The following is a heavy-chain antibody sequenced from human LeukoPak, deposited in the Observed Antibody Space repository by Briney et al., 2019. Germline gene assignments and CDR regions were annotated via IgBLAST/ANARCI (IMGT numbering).Heavy chain of an antibody. CDR1: GYTFTGYA. Sequence: ASVKVSCKASGYTFTGYAMHWVRQAPGQRLEWMGWINAGNGNTKYSQKFQGRVTITRDTSASTAYMELSSLRSEDTAVYYCARDQGRGYSYREYAFDIWGQGTMVTVSS. J-gene: IGHJ3*02. CDR2: INAGNGNT. D-gene: IGHD5-18*01. CDR3: ARDQGRGYSYREYAFDI. V-gene: IGHV1-3*01.